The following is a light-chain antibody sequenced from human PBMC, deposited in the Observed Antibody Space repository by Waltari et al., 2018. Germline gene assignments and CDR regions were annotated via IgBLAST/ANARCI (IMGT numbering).Light chain of an antibody. CDR1: ELGDKY. CDR2: QDT. V-gene: IGLV3-1*01. CDR3: QAWDSSVV. Sequence: SYELTQPPSVSVSPGQTASITCSGDELGDKYVCWYQQKPGQSPLLVIYQDTKRPSGIPERFSGSYSGNTATLTISGTQAMDEADYYCQAWDSSVVFGGGTKLTVL. J-gene: IGLJ3*02.